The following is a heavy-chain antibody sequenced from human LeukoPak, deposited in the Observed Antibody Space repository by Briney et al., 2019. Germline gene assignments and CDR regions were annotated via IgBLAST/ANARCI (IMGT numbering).Heavy chain of an antibody. CDR1: GGSISSYY. J-gene: IGHJ6*02. CDR2: IYYSGST. CDR3: ARDAVVVPAAPRTYYYYGMDV. D-gene: IGHD2-2*01. V-gene: IGHV4-59*01. Sequence: SETLSLTCTVSGGSISSYYWSWIRQPPGKGLEWIGYIYYSGSTNYNPSLKSRVTISVDTSKNQFSLKLSSVTAADTAVYYCARDAVVVPAAPRTYYYYGMDVWGQGTTVTVSS.